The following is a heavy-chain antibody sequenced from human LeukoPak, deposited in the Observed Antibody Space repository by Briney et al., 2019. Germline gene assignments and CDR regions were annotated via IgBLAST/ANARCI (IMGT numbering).Heavy chain of an antibody. D-gene: IGHD3-22*01. V-gene: IGHV4-34*01. Sequence: SETLSLTCAVHGGSFSYYHWSWIRQPPGKGLEWLGEISHSGTNYNPSLKSRVTISVDRSKNQFSLKLSSVTAADTAVYYCARAAPMIVVVIPSFFDYWGQGTLVTVSS. CDR1: GGSFSYYH. CDR3: ARAAPMIVVVIPSFFDY. J-gene: IGHJ4*02. CDR2: ISHSGT.